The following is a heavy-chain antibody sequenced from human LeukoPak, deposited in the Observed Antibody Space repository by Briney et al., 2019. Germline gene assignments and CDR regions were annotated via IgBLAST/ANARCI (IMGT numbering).Heavy chain of an antibody. Sequence: PGGSLRLSCAASGFTFSNAWMSWVRQAPGKGLERVGRIKSKTDGGTTDYAAPVKGRFTISRDDSKNTLYLQMNSLKTEDTAVYYCTTGNYPGSFDYWGQGTLVTVSS. D-gene: IGHD1-7*01. CDR3: TTGNYPGSFDY. CDR1: GFTFSNAW. V-gene: IGHV3-15*01. J-gene: IGHJ4*02. CDR2: IKSKTDGGTT.